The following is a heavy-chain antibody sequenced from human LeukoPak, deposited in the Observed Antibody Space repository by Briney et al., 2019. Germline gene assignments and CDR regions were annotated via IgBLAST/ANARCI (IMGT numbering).Heavy chain of an antibody. V-gene: IGHV3-30*02. CDR2: IRFDESNK. J-gene: IGHJ4*02. CDR1: GFTFSSYG. Sequence: GGSLRLSCAASGFTFSSYGMDWVRQTPGKGLEWVAFIRFDESNKNYADSVKGRFTISRDNAKNSLYLQMNSLRAEDTAVYYCARDSDLKEFFDYWGQGTLVTVSS. CDR3: ARDSDLKEFFDY. D-gene: IGHD3-10*01.